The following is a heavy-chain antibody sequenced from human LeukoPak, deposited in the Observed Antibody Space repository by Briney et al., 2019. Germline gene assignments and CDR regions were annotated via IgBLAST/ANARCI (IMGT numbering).Heavy chain of an antibody. CDR2: ITSAGSTI. J-gene: IGHJ4*02. D-gene: IGHD3/OR15-3a*01. V-gene: IGHV3-11*01. CDR3: AKIRKGTGYYDY. Sequence: GGSLRLSCAASGFTVSDYYMSWIRQAPGKGLEWISYITSAGSTIYYTDSVKGRFTISRDNSKSTLYLQMDSLRAEDTAVYYCAKIRKGTGYYDYWGQGTLVTVSS. CDR1: GFTVSDYY.